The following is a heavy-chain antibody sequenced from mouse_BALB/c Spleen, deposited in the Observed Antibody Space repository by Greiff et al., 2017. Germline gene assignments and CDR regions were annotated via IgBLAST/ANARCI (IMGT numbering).Heavy chain of an antibody. Sequence: EVQLQESGPGLVKPSQSLSLTCSVTGYSITSGYYWNWIRQFPGNKLEWMGYISYDGSNNYNPSLKNRISITRDTSKNQFFLKLNSVTTEDTATYYCARTARVYYAMDYWGQGTSVTVSS. CDR1: GYSITSGYY. CDR3: ARTARVYYAMDY. D-gene: IGHD3-2*01. CDR2: ISYDGSN. V-gene: IGHV3-6*02. J-gene: IGHJ4*01.